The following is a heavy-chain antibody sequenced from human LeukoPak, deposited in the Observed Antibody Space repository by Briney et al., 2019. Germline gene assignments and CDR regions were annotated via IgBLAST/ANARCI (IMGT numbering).Heavy chain of an antibody. J-gene: IGHJ6*02. CDR3: ARARLPPYCSSTSCYYYYGMDV. CDR1: GGTFSSYA. CDR2: IIPIFGTA. D-gene: IGHD2-2*01. V-gene: IGHV1-69*13. Sequence: SVKVSCKASGGTFSSYAISWVRQAPGQGLEWMGGIIPIFGTANYAQKFQGRVTITADESTSTAYMELSSLGSEDTAVYYCARARLPPYCSSTSCYYYYGMDVWGQGTTVTVSS.